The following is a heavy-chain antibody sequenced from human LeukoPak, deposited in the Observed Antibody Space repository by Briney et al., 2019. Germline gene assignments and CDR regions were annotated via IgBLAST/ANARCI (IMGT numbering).Heavy chain of an antibody. CDR1: GGTFSSYA. V-gene: IGHV1-69*06. CDR2: IIPIFGTA. Sequence: SVKVSCKASGGTFSSYAISWVRQAPGQGLEWMGGIIPIFGTANYAQKFQGRVTITADKSTSTAYMELSSLRSDDTAVYYCARDGWTVVAGTFYFDYWGQGTLVTVSS. CDR3: ARDGWTVVAGTFYFDY. D-gene: IGHD6-19*01. J-gene: IGHJ4*02.